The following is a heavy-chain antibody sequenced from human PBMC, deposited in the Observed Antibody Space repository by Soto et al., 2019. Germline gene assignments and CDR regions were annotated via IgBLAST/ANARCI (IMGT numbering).Heavy chain of an antibody. V-gene: IGHV3-23*01. CDR3: AKSPRLILTGYYDAFDI. D-gene: IGHD3-9*01. Sequence: GGSLRLSCAASGFTFSSYAMSWVRQAPEKGLEWVSAISGSGGSTYYADSVKGRFTISRDNSKNTLYLQMNSLRAEDTAVYYCAKSPRLILTGYYDAFDIWGQGTMVTVSS. J-gene: IGHJ3*02. CDR1: GFTFSSYA. CDR2: ISGSGGST.